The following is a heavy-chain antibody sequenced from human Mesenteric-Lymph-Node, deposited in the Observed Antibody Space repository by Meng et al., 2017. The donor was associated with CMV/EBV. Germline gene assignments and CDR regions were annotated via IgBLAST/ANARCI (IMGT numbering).Heavy chain of an antibody. Sequence: VQLQQWGAGMMKPSETLSLTCAVYCGSFSGYYWSWIRHPPGKGLEWFGEINHSEVPNYNPSLKSRVTISLNRSKNQFSLKLSSVTAEDTAVYYCARGSDIPVNNYWGQGTLVTVSS. D-gene: IGHD2-15*01. CDR3: ARGSDIPVNNY. CDR1: CGSFSGYY. CDR2: INHSEVP. J-gene: IGHJ4*02. V-gene: IGHV4-34*01.